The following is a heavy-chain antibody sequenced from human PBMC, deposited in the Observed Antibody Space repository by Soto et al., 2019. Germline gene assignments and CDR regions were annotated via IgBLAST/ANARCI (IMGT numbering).Heavy chain of an antibody. CDR3: ARAHYGDSGYGMDV. D-gene: IGHD4-17*01. Sequence: PSETLSLTCTVSGGSINNNNYYWGWVRQPPGKGLEWIGSVSYTGTTYYSPSLKSRVITSIDTSRNQFSLKLASVTAADTAVYYCARAHYGDSGYGMDVWGQGITVTVSS. CDR1: GGSINNNNYY. J-gene: IGHJ6*02. CDR2: VSYTGTT. V-gene: IGHV4-39*01.